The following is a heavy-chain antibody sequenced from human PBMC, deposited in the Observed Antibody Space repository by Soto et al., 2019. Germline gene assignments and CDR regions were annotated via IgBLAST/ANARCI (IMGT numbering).Heavy chain of an antibody. J-gene: IGHJ6*02. V-gene: IGHV3-30-3*01. CDR2: ILYDGSNK. Sequence: QVQLVESGGGVVQPGRSLRLSCAASGFTFSSYAMHWVRQAPGEGLEWVAVILYDGSNKYYVDSVKGRFTISRDSSKNTLYLQMNSLRAEDTAVYYCARGSALSGNYFYCGMDVWGQGTTVTVSS. D-gene: IGHD1-20*01. CDR3: ARGSALSGNYFYCGMDV. CDR1: GFTFSSYA.